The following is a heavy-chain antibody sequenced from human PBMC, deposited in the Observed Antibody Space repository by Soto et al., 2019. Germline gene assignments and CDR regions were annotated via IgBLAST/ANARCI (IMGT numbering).Heavy chain of an antibody. Sequence: PSQTLSLTCXISGDSVSSNSAAWNWIRQSPSRGLEWLGRTYYRSKWYNDYAVSVKSRITINPDTSKNQFSLQLNSVTPEDTAVYYCARIWEESSGWTYYYYGMDVWGQGTTVTVSS. CDR3: ARIWEESSGWTYYYYGMDV. J-gene: IGHJ6*02. D-gene: IGHD6-19*01. CDR2: TYYRSKWYN. CDR1: GDSVSSNSAA. V-gene: IGHV6-1*01.